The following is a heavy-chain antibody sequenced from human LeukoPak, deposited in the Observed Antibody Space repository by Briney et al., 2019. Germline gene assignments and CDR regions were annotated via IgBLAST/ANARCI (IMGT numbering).Heavy chain of an antibody. V-gene: IGHV1-69*01. CDR1: GGTFSSYA. D-gene: IGHD1-26*01. CDR3: ARVGGWELDIDY. Sequence: SVKVSCKASGGTFSSYAISWVRQAPGQGLEWMGGIIPIFGTANYAQKFQGRVTITADESTSTAYMELSSLRSEDTAVYYCARVGGWELDIDYWGQGTLVTVSS. J-gene: IGHJ4*02. CDR2: IIPIFGTA.